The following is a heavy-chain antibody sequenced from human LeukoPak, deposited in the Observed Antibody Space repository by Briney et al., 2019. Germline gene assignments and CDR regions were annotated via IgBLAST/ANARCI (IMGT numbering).Heavy chain of an antibody. D-gene: IGHD4-17*01. CDR1: GFTLSSYA. CDR3: ARGYGDPPGDAFDI. Sequence: PGGSLRLSCAASGFTLSSYAMNWVRQAPGKGLEWVSSISSSSSYIYYADSVKGRFTISRDNAKNSLYLQMNSLRAEDTAVYYCARGYGDPPGDAFDIWGQGTMVTVSS. J-gene: IGHJ3*02. V-gene: IGHV3-21*01. CDR2: ISSSSSYI.